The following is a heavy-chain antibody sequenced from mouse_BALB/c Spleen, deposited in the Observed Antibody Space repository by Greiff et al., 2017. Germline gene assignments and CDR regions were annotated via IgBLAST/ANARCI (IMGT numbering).Heavy chain of an antibody. CDR1: GFTFSSFG. J-gene: IGHJ3*01. V-gene: IGHV5-17*02. CDR3: ARPYDYSAWFAY. CDR2: ISSGSSTI. Sequence: EVQVVESGGGLVQPGGSRKLSCAASGFTFSSFGMHWVRQAPEKGLEWVAYISSGSSTIYYADTVKGRFTISRDNPKNTLFLQMTSLRSEDTAMYYSARPYDYSAWFAYWGQGTLVTVSA. D-gene: IGHD2-4*01.